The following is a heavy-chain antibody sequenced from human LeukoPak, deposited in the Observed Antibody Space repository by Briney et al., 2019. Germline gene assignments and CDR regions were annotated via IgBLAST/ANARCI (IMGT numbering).Heavy chain of an antibody. CDR1: GFPFSSYW. J-gene: IGHJ6*02. CDR3: ARGGGLDV. CDR2: INHNGNVN. V-gene: IGHV3-7*03. Sequence: GGSLRLSCVASGFPFSSYWMTWVRQAPGKGLEWVASINHNGNVNYYVDSVKGRFTISRDNAKNSLYLQMSNLRAEDTAVCFCARGGGLDVWGQGATVTVSS. D-gene: IGHD3-16*01.